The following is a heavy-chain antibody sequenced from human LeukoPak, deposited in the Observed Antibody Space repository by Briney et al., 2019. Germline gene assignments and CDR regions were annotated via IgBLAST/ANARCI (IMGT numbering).Heavy chain of an antibody. CDR3: ARELKTGYSYAPFDC. CDR1: GFFFSSYT. D-gene: IGHD5-18*01. Sequence: PGGSLRLSCAASGFFFSSYTMDWVRQAPGKGLEWVSSVSSSSSYIYYADSVKGRFTISRDNAKNSLYLQMNSLRAEDTAVYYCARELKTGYSYAPFDCWGQGTLVTVSS. J-gene: IGHJ4*02. V-gene: IGHV3-21*01. CDR2: VSSSSSYI.